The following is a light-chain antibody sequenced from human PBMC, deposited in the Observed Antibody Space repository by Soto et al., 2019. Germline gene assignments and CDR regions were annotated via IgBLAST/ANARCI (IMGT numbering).Light chain of an antibody. CDR2: DAS. J-gene: IGKJ1*01. CDR3: QQGWT. CDR1: QSITNW. V-gene: IGKV1-5*01. Sequence: DIQMTQSPSTLSASVGDRVTITCRASQSITNWLAWYQQKPGKAPNLLIYDASTLESGVPSRFSSSGSGTEFTLTISSLQPDDFATYYCQQGWTFGQGTKVDIK.